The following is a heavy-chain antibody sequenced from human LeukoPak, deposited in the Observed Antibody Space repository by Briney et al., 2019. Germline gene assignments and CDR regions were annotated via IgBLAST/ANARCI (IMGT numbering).Heavy chain of an antibody. J-gene: IGHJ4*02. CDR3: AKDSLSSAGYFDY. D-gene: IGHD6-6*01. CDR2: ISYDGSNK. V-gene: IGHV3-30*18. Sequence: GGSLRLSCAASGFTFRSYGMHWVRQAPGKGLEWVAVISYDGSNKYYADSVKGRFTISRDNSKNTLYLQMNSLRAEDTAVYYCAKDSLSSAGYFDYWGRGTLVTVSS. CDR1: GFTFRSYG.